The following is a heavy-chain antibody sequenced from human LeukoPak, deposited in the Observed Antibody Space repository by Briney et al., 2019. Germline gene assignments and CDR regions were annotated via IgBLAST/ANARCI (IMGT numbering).Heavy chain of an antibody. CDR3: TSPRSGTYDFEY. V-gene: IGHV1-18*01. Sequence: ASVKVSCKASGYSFLDYGISWVRQAPGQGLEWMGWISAYNRNTNYAQKVQGRVTMTIETSTSTAYMELRGLRSDDTAVYYCTSPRSGTYDFEYWGQGTLVTVSS. CDR2: ISAYNRNT. D-gene: IGHD1-26*01. J-gene: IGHJ4*02. CDR1: GYSFLDYG.